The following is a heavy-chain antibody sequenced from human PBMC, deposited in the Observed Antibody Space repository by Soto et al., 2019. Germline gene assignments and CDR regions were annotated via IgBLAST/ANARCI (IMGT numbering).Heavy chain of an antibody. Sequence: ASVKVSCKASGYTYISYSMHWVRQAPGQRLEWMGWINAGNGNTKYSQKFQGRVTITRDTSASTAYMELSSLRSEDTAVYYCARDWVCSGYYDSSGHMPDYWGQGTLVTVSS. J-gene: IGHJ4*02. CDR3: ARDWVCSGYYDSSGHMPDY. CDR1: GYTYISYS. CDR2: INAGNGNT. D-gene: IGHD3-22*01. V-gene: IGHV1-3*01.